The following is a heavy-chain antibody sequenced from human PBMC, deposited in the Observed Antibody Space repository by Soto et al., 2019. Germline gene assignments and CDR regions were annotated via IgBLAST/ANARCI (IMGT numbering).Heavy chain of an antibody. CDR3: ARAGFGELSGVDP. Sequence: SETLSLTCTVSGGSISGGGYYRSWIRQHPGKGLEWIGYIYYSGSTYYNPSLKSRVTISVDTSKNQFSLKLSSVTAADTAVYYCARAGFGELSGVDPWGQGTLVTVSS. D-gene: IGHD3-10*01. CDR1: GGSISGGGYY. CDR2: IYYSGST. V-gene: IGHV4-31*03. J-gene: IGHJ5*02.